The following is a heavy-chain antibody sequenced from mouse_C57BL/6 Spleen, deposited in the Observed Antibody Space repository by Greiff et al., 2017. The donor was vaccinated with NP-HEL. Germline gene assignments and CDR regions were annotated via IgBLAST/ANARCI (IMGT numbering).Heavy chain of an antibody. CDR2: INPSSGYT. Sequence: VQLQQSGAELEKPGSSLKLSCTSAGYTFTSYWMHVFKQRPGQGLEWIGYINPSSGYTKYNPKSKDKSTLTADKSSSTDYMQLSSLTYEDSAVYYCARSYYSNFDVWGTGTTVNVSS. CDR3: ARSYYSNFDV. V-gene: IGHV1-7*01. D-gene: IGHD2-5*01. J-gene: IGHJ1*03. CDR1: GYTFTSYW.